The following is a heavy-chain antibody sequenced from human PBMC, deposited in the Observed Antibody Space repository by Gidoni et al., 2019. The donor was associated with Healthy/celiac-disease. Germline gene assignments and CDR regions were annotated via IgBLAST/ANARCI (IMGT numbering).Heavy chain of an antibody. CDR3: ATSGGLHQHDY. D-gene: IGHD3-16*01. V-gene: IGHV1-69*06. Sequence: QVQLVQSGAEVKKPGSSGKDACKAPGGTFSSYAISGVRQAPVQGLEWRGGIIPIFGTANYAQKFQGRVTITASKSTSTAYMELSSLRSEDTAVYYCATSGGLHQHDYWGQGTLVTVSS. J-gene: IGHJ4*02. CDR2: IIPIFGTA. CDR1: GGTFSSYA.